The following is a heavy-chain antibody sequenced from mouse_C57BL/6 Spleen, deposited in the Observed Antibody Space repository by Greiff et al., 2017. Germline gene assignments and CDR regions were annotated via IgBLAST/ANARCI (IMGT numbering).Heavy chain of an antibody. D-gene: IGHD2-1*01. CDR3: ARHGYGKYFDY. Sequence: EVQLVESGGGLVKPGGSLKLSCAASGFTFSSYTMSWVRQTPEKRLEWVATISGGGGNTYYPDSVKGRFTISRDNAKNTLYLQMSSLRSEDTALYYCARHGYGKYFDYWGQGTTLTVSS. V-gene: IGHV5-9*01. J-gene: IGHJ2*01. CDR2: ISGGGGNT. CDR1: GFTFSSYT.